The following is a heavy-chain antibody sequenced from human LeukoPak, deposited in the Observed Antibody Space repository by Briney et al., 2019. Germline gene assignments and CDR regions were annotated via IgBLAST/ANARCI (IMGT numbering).Heavy chain of an antibody. V-gene: IGHV4-39*01. D-gene: IGHD3-22*01. CDR1: GGSISSSSYY. CDR3: ARLPLGYDSSGHYYYYYAMDV. J-gene: IGHJ6*02. CDR2: IYYSGST. Sequence: SETLSLTCTVSGGSISSSSYYWGCIRQPPGKGLAWIGSIYYSGSTHYNPSLKSRVTISVDTSKNQFSLKLSSVTAADTAVYYCARLPLGYDSSGHYYYYYAMDVWGQGTSVTVSS.